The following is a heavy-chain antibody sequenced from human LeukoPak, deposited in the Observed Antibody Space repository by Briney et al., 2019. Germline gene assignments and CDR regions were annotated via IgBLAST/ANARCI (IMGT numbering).Heavy chain of an antibody. V-gene: IGHV3-23*01. D-gene: IGHD2-15*01. Sequence: GGSLRLSCAASGFTFSTYAMTWVRQAPGKGLEWVSLISAIGGNTYYADSVMGRFTISRDNSKNTVYLQMDSLKAEDTAAYYCARDPGYCSGGSCRNWFDPWGQGTLVTVSS. J-gene: IGHJ5*02. CDR2: ISAIGGNT. CDR1: GFTFSTYA. CDR3: ARDPGYCSGGSCRNWFDP.